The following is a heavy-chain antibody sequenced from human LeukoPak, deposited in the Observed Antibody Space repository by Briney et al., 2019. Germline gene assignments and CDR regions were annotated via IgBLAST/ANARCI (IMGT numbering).Heavy chain of an antibody. CDR2: IYYSGST. V-gene: IGHV4-59*01. CDR3: ARGDSSSYPFDD. D-gene: IGHD3-22*01. Sequence: SETLSLTCTVSGGSISSYYWSWIRQPPGKGLEWIGYIYYSGSTNYNPSLKSRVTISVDTSKNQFSLKLSSVTAADTAVYYCARGDSSSYPFDDGGEGSLVTVSS. CDR1: GGSISSYY. J-gene: IGHJ4*01.